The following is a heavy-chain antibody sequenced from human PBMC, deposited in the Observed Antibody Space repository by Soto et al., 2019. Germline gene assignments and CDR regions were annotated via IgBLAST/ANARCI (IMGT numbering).Heavy chain of an antibody. V-gene: IGHV4-59*01. D-gene: IGHD3-3*01. Sequence: PSETLSLTCTVSGGSISSYYWSWIRQPPGKGLEWIGYIYYSGSTNYNPSLKSRVTISVDTSKNQFSLKLSSVTAADTAVYYCAREGYYDFWSGPDFPEVPHPNWFDPWGQGTLVTVSS. CDR1: GGSISSYY. J-gene: IGHJ5*02. CDR3: AREGYYDFWSGPDFPEVPHPNWFDP. CDR2: IYYSGST.